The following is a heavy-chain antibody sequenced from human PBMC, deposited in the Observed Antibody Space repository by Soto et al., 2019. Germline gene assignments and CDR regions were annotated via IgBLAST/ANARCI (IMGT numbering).Heavy chain of an antibody. CDR2: INHSGST. CDR1: SGSFSGYY. D-gene: IGHD3-10*01. CDR3: AFSSVSYGPVGY. J-gene: IGHJ4*02. Sequence: SETLSLTCVVYSGSFSGYYWSWIRQPPGKGLEWIGEINHSGSTNYSPSLKSRVTISADTSKNQFSLKLSSVTAADRAVYYCAFSSVSYGPVGYWGQGTLVTVSS. V-gene: IGHV4-34*01.